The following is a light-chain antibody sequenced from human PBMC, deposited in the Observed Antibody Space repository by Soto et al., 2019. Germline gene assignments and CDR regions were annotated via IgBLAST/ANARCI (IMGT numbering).Light chain of an antibody. CDR3: QQYNAYATWT. J-gene: IGKJ1*01. CDR1: QSIVSS. V-gene: IGKV1-5*01. CDR2: DAS. Sequence: DIQMTQSPSTLSASVGDRVTITCRASQSIVSSLAWYQQKPGKAPNLLIYDASSLESGVPSRFSGSGSGTEFTLTISSLQPDDFATYYCQQYNAYATWTFXQGTKADIK.